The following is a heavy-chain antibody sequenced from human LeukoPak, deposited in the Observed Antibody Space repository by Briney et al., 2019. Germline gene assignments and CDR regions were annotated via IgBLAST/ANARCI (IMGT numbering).Heavy chain of an antibody. CDR2: LSDTGST. CDR3: VRAWGETRYYYYGLDV. Sequence: PSETLSLTCTVSGDSISNYYWNRIRQPPGKALEWIGYLSDTGSTNYNPSLKSRVTISADTPKKQLSLKVRSVTAADTAVYYCVRAWGETRYYYYGLDVWGQGTTVTVSS. J-gene: IGHJ6*02. V-gene: IGHV4-59*01. CDR1: GDSISNYY. D-gene: IGHD1-26*01.